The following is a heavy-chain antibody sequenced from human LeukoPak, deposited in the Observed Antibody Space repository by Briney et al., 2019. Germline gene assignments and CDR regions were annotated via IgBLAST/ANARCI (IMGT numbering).Heavy chain of an antibody. CDR3: ARDWSEGSGSYYNEDYFDY. CDR2: IKQDGSEK. Sequence: GGSLRLSCAASGFTFSSYWMSWVRQAPGKGLEWVANIKQDGSEKYYVDSVKGRFTISRDNAKNSLYLQMNSLRAEDTAVYYCARDWSEGSGSYYNEDYFDYWGQGTLVTVSS. D-gene: IGHD3-10*01. V-gene: IGHV3-7*01. J-gene: IGHJ4*02. CDR1: GFTFSSYW.